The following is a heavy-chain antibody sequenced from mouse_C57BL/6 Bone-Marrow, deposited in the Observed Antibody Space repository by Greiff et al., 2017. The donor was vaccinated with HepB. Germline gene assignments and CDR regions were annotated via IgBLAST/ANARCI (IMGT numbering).Heavy chain of an antibody. CDR1: GYTFTDYE. J-gene: IGHJ1*03. D-gene: IGHD2-1*01. CDR3: TREGGYGNYVLYWYFDV. V-gene: IGHV1-15*01. CDR2: IDPETGGT. Sequence: QVQLKESGAEMVRPGASVTLSCKASGYTFTDYEMPWVKQTPVHGLEWIGAIDPETGGTAYNQKFKGKAILTADKSSSTAYMELRSLTSEDSAVYYCTREGGYGNYVLYWYFDVWGTGTTVTVSS.